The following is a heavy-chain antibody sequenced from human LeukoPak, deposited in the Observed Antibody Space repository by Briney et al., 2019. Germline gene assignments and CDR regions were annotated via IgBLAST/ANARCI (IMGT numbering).Heavy chain of an antibody. Sequence: GGSLRLSCAASGFTFSDHYMDWVRQAPGKGLEWVGRIRNKPNSYTTECAASVKGRFTISRDDSKNSLYLQVNSLKTEDTAVYYCARAPLNWNGVDYWGQGTLVTVSS. D-gene: IGHD1-1*01. CDR3: ARAPLNWNGVDY. CDR1: GFTFSDHY. J-gene: IGHJ4*02. V-gene: IGHV3-72*01. CDR2: IRNKPNSYTT.